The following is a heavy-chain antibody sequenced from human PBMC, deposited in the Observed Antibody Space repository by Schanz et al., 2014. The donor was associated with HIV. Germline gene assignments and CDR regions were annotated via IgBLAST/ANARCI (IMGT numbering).Heavy chain of an antibody. D-gene: IGHD3-16*01. CDR3: ARVANWDYYGMDV. Sequence: QVQLVESGGGVVQPGRSLRLSCAASGFTFSTYGMHWVRQAPGKGLEWGAFISYDGSNKYYADSVKGRFTISRDNSKNTLYLQMNSLRGEDTAVYYCARVANWDYYGMDVWGRGTTVTVSS. CDR1: GFTFSTYG. CDR2: ISYDGSNK. J-gene: IGHJ6*02. V-gene: IGHV3-30*03.